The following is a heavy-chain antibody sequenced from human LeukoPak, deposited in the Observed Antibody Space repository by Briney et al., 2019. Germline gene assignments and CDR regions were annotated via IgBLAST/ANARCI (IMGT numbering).Heavy chain of an antibody. J-gene: IGHJ4*02. D-gene: IGHD6-25*01. CDR1: GFTFCDYA. Sequence: PGRSLRLSCTASGFTFCDYAMSWVRQAPGKGLEWVGYIRSRAYGGAAEYAASVKGRFTITRDDSKSIAYPQMSSLNIEDTAVYYCAASSGFDYWGQGTLVTVSS. CDR2: IRSRAYGGAA. V-gene: IGHV3-49*04. CDR3: AASSGFDY.